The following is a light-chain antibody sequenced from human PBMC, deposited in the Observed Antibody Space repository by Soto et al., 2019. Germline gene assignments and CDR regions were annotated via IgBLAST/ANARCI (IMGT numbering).Light chain of an antibody. V-gene: IGLV1-36*01. J-gene: IGLJ2*01. CDR2: YDD. Sequence: QSVLTQPPSVSEAPRQRVTISGSGSSSNIGKNAVHWYQQLPGKAPKLLIYYDDLVPSGVSDRFSGSKSGTSASLAISGRQSEDEGDYYCATWDDSLNGPVFGGGTKLTVL. CDR3: ATWDDSLNGPV. CDR1: SSNIGKNA.